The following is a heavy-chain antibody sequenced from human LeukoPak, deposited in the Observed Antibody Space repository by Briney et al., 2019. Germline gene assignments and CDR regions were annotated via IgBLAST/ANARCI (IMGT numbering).Heavy chain of an antibody. J-gene: IGHJ3*02. Sequence: EASVKVSCKASGYTFTSYYMHWVRQAPGQGLEWMGIINPSGGSTSYAQKFQGRVTMTRDTSTSTVYMELSSLRSEDTAVYYCARVRYCSSTSCQGAFDIWGQGTMVTVSS. V-gene: IGHV1-46*01. CDR1: GYTFTSYY. D-gene: IGHD2-2*01. CDR2: INPSGGST. CDR3: ARVRYCSSTSCQGAFDI.